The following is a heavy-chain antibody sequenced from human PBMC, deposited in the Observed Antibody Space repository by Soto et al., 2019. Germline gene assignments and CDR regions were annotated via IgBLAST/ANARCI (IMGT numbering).Heavy chain of an antibody. J-gene: IGHJ4*02. D-gene: IGHD2-2*01. CDR2: MSYSGSA. V-gene: IGHV4-59*08. CDR1: GGSISRYY. Sequence: QVQLQESGPGLVKPSETLSLTCTVSGGSISRYYWSWIRQPPGKGLEWIGYMSYSGSANYNPSLKSRVTISVDTSKNQCSLKLTSVTAADTAVYYCARHSYCSTSSCPFCFDYWGQGTLVTVSS. CDR3: ARHSYCSTSSCPFCFDY.